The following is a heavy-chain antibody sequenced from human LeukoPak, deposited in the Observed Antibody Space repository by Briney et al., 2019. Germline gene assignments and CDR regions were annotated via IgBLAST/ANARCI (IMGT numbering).Heavy chain of an antibody. Sequence: SETPSLTCTVSGGSISSYYWSWIRQPPGKGLEWIGYIYYSGSTNYNPSLKSRVTISVDTSKNQFSLKLSSVTAADTAVYYCARRGAMVDAFDIWGQGTMVTVSS. CDR3: ARRGAMVDAFDI. CDR2: IYYSGST. V-gene: IGHV4-59*08. J-gene: IGHJ3*02. D-gene: IGHD5-18*01. CDR1: GGSISSYY.